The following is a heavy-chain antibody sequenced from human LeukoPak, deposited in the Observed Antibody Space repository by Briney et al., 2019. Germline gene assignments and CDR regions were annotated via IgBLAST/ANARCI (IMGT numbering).Heavy chain of an antibody. Sequence: ASVKVSCKASGYTFTGYFIHWVRQAPGQGLEWMGWINPNSGGTHYAQKFQGRVTMTRDTSISTAYMELSRLRSDDTAVYYCARDRSIAARVGFDYWGQGTLVTVSS. CDR1: GYTFTGYF. V-gene: IGHV1-2*02. CDR2: INPNSGGT. J-gene: IGHJ4*02. CDR3: ARDRSIAARVGFDY. D-gene: IGHD6-6*01.